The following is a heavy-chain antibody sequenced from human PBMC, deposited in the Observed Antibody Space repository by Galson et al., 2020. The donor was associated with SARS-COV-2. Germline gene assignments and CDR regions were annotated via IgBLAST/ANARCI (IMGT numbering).Heavy chain of an antibody. J-gene: IGHJ6*02. V-gene: IGHV4-39*07. CDR2: IYYSGST. CDR1: GGSISSSSYY. CDR3: ARDSPPVERDYYYGMDV. Sequence: SQTLSLTCTVSGGSISSSSYYWGWIRQPPGKGLEWIGSIYYSGSTYYNPSLKSRVTISVDTSKNQFSLKLSSVTAADTAVYYCARDSPPVERDYYYGMDVWGQGTTVTVSS.